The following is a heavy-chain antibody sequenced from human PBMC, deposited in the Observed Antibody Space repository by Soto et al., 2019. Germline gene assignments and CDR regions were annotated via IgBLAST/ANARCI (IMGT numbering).Heavy chain of an antibody. CDR1: GGSISSYY. J-gene: IGHJ5*02. CDR2: IYYSGST. CDR3: ARTHGDSSS. V-gene: IGHV4-59*08. D-gene: IGHD4-17*01. Sequence: SETLALTCTVSGGSISSYYWSWIRQPPGKGLEWIGYIYYSGSTNYNPSLKSRVTISVDTSKNQFSLKLSSVTAADTAVYYCARTHGDSSSWGQGTLVTVSS.